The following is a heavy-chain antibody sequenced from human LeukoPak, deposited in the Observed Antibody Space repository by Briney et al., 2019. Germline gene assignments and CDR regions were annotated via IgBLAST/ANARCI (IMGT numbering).Heavy chain of an antibody. D-gene: IGHD4-11*01. CDR2: ISSSSSSYI. V-gene: IGHV3-21*01. CDR3: ARDGTHDYSNGPNWFDP. Sequence: GGSLRLSCAASGFTFSSYSMNWVRQAPGKGLEWVSSISSSSSSYIYYADSVKGRFTISRDNAKNSLYLQMNSLRAEDTAVYYCARDGTHDYSNGPNWFDPWGQGTLVTVSS. J-gene: IGHJ5*02. CDR1: GFTFSSYS.